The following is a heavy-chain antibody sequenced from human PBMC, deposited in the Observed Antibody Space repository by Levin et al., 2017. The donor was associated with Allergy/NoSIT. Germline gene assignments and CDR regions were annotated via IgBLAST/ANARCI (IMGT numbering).Heavy chain of an antibody. Sequence: KASETLSLTCTVSGGSISSSSYYWGWIRQPPGKGLEWIGNIYYSGSTYYKPSLKSRITISVDTSKNQFSLRLSSVTAADTAVYYCARHKRPVVPAAYYGMDVWGQGTTVSVSS. V-gene: IGHV4-39*01. CDR2: IYYSGST. CDR1: GGSISSSSYY. CDR3: ARHKRPVVPAAYYGMDV. D-gene: IGHD2-2*01. J-gene: IGHJ6*02.